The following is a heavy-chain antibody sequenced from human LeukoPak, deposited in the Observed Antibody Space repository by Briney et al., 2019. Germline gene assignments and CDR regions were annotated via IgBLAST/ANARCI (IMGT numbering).Heavy chain of an antibody. D-gene: IGHD6-19*01. J-gene: IGHJ4*02. V-gene: IGHV4-59*08. Sequence: KSSETLSLTCTVSGGSISSYYWSWIRQPPGKGLQWIGYIYYSGGTKYNPSLKSRVTISVDTSKNQLSLRLTSVTAADTAVYYCARWDDSAWAFGNWGPGTLVTVSS. CDR2: IYYSGGT. CDR3: ARWDDSAWAFGN. CDR1: GGSISSYY.